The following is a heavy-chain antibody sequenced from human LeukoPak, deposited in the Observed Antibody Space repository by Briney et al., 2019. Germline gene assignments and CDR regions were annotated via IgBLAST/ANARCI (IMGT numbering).Heavy chain of an antibody. CDR3: ARARGGASRYFDY. Sequence: PGGSLTLSCAASGFTFSSYEMNWVRQAPGKGLEWVSYINRSGSTIYSADSVKGRYTISRDNAKNSLYLQMNSLRAEDTAVYYCARARGGASRYFDYWGQGT. J-gene: IGHJ4*02. D-gene: IGHD1-26*01. V-gene: IGHV3-48*03. CDR1: GFTFSSYE. CDR2: INRSGSTI.